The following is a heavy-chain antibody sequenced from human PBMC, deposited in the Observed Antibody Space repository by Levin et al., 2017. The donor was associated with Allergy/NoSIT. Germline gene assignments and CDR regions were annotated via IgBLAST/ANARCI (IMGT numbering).Heavy chain of an antibody. CDR3: GRQGSHYNFWSGYHY. J-gene: IGHJ4*02. D-gene: IGHD3-3*01. V-gene: IGHV4-39*01. CDR2: IYYSGST. CDR1: GGSISSRSYY. Sequence: SETLSLTCTVSGGSISSRSYYCGWIRQPPGKGLEWIGSIYYSGSTYYNPSLKSRVTISVDTSKNQFSLKLSSVTAADTAVYYCGRQGSHYNFWSGYHYWGQGALVTVSS.